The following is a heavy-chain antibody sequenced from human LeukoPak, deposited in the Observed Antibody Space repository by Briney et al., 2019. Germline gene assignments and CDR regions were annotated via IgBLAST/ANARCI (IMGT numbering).Heavy chain of an antibody. V-gene: IGHV3-64*01. CDR2: ISSNGGST. J-gene: IGHJ4*02. D-gene: IGHD3-16*01. Sequence: GGSLRLSCAASGFTFSTYAMHWVRQAPGKGLEYVSAISSNGGSTFYANSVKGRFTISRDNSKNTVYLQMGSLRPEDMAVYYCVTLGADYWGQGTLVTVSS. CDR3: VTLGADY. CDR1: GFTFSTYA.